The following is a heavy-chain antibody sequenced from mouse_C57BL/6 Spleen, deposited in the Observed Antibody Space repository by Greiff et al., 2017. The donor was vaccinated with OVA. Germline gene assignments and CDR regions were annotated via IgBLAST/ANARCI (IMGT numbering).Heavy chain of an antibody. CDR2: IYPGGGYT. CDR3: ARSGTVVATPLDY. Sequence: QVHVKQSGAELVRPGTSVKMSCKASGYTFTNYWIGWAKQRPGHGLEWIGDIYPGGGYTNYNEKFKGKATLTADKSSSTAYLQFSSLTSEDSAIYYCARSGTVVATPLDYWGQGTTLTVSS. J-gene: IGHJ2*01. CDR1: GYTFTNYW. V-gene: IGHV1-63*01. D-gene: IGHD1-1*01.